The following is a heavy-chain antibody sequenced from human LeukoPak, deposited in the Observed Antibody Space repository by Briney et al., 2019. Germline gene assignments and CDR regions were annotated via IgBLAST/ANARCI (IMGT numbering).Heavy chain of an antibody. CDR3: ARNYYHSSAPGSWFDP. D-gene: IGHD3-22*01. J-gene: IGHJ5*02. CDR2: ISFDENRK. CDR1: GFTFSSYA. V-gene: IGHV3-30*04. Sequence: GGSLRLSCAASGFTFSSYAMSWVRQAPGKGLEWVALISFDENRKYYRDSVKGRFTISRDNSNNTMHLQMNSVRPEDTAVYFCARNYYHSSAPGSWFDPWGQGTLVTVSS.